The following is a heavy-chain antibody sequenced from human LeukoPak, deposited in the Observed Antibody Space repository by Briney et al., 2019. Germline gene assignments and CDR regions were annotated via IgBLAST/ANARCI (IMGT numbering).Heavy chain of an antibody. D-gene: IGHD6-13*01. J-gene: IGHJ5*02. V-gene: IGHV3-48*01. Sequence: GGSLRLSCAASGLTFSTYTMNWVRQAPGKGLEWVSYISSSSSTIYYADSVKGRFTISRDNAKNSLYLQMNSLRVEDTAVYYCARDSAAAGTWWFDPWGQGTLVTVSS. CDR1: GLTFSTYT. CDR3: ARDSAAAGTWWFDP. CDR2: ISSSSSTI.